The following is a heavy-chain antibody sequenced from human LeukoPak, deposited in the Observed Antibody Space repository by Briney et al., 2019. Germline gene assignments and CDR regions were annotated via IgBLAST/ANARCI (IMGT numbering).Heavy chain of an antibody. V-gene: IGHV4-61*01. CDR1: GGSVSSGSYY. J-gene: IGHJ4*02. CDR3: ARVVGEYSNYYFDY. CDR2: IYYSGST. D-gene: IGHD4-11*01. Sequence: SSETLSLTCTVSGGSVSSGSYYWSWIRQPPGKGLEWIGYIYYSGSTNYNPSLKSRVTISVDTSKNQFSLKLSSVTAADTAVYYCARVVGEYSNYYFDYWGQGTLVTVSS.